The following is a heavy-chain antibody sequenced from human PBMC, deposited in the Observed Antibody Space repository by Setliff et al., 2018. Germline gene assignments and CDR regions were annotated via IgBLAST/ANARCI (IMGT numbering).Heavy chain of an antibody. V-gene: IGHV3-30*18. CDR2: ISDDGSNE. D-gene: IGHD2-21*02. CDR3: AKDLWPTCGGDCYRPFDY. J-gene: IGHJ4*02. Sequence: LRLSCAASGFTVSTFSMHWVRQAPVKGLEWVATISDDGSNEFYADSVKGRSSISRDNSKNTLYLQMNSLRAEDTAVYYCAKDLWPTCGGDCYRPFDYWGQGTLVTVSS. CDR1: GFTVSTFS.